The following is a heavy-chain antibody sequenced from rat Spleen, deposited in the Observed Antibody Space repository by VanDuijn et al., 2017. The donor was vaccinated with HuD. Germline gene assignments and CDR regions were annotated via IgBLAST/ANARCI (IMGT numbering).Heavy chain of an antibody. CDR1: GFTFNKYW. CDR3: VQPLAY. J-gene: IGHJ3*01. CDR2: ITNSGDS. D-gene: IGHD3-1*01. V-gene: IGHV5-31*01. Sequence: EVQLVESGGGLVQPGRSLKLSCVASGFTFNKYWMAWIRQAPGKGLEWIASITNSGDSYYPDSVKGRFTIFRDNAKNTLDLQMDSLRSEDTATYYCVQPLAYWGQGTLVTVSS.